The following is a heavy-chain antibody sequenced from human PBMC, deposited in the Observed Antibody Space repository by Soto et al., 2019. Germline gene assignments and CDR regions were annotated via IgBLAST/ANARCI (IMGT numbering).Heavy chain of an antibody. CDR3: VRDEDHYDILAGSSLGRAFDI. CDR2: IDHTGRT. D-gene: IGHD3-9*01. J-gene: IGHJ3*02. CDR1: NASISSSNW. V-gene: IGHV4-4*02. Sequence: QVQLQESGPGLVKPSGTLSLTCVITNASISSSNWWSWVRQPPGKGLEWIGEIDHTGRTNYTPSLRSRATMSRDKSNDRFSLRLSSLTAAETAVYYCVRDEDHYDILAGSSLGRAFDIWGQGTMVTVSS.